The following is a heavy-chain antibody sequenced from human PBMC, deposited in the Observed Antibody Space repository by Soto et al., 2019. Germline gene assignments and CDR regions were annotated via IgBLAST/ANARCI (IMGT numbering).Heavy chain of an antibody. Sequence: LRLSCAASGFTFSSYWMHWVRQAPGKGLVWVSRINSDGSSTSYADSVKGRFTISRDNAKNTLYLQMNSLRAEDTAVYYCASSSSWYEFDYWGQGTLVTGSS. CDR2: INSDGSST. J-gene: IGHJ4*02. D-gene: IGHD6-13*01. CDR1: GFTFSSYW. CDR3: ASSSSWYEFDY. V-gene: IGHV3-74*01.